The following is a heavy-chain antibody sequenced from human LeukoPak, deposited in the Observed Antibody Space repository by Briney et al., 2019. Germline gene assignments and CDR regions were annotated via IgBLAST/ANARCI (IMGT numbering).Heavy chain of an antibody. CDR1: GYTFTIYY. D-gene: IGHD2/OR15-2a*01. J-gene: IGHJ5*02. CDR3: ARSLSGSLFDP. Sequence: ASVKVSCKASGYTFTIYYMHWVRQAPGQGLEWMGIINPSGGSTSYAQKFQGRGTMTTDTSTSTVYIELSSLRSEDTAVYYCARSLSGSLFDPWGQGTLVTVSS. CDR2: INPSGGST. V-gene: IGHV1-46*01.